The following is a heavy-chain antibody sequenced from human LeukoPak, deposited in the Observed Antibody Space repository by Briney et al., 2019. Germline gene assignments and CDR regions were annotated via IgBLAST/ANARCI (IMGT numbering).Heavy chain of an antibody. Sequence: SETQSLTCTVSGGSISSYYWSWIRQPPGKGLEWIGYIYYSGSTNYNPSLKSRVTISVDTSKNQFSLKLSSVTAADTAVYYCAGSIAVAGTLVIDAFDIWGRGTTVTVSS. J-gene: IGHJ3*02. CDR2: IYYSGST. CDR1: GGSISSYY. D-gene: IGHD6-19*01. V-gene: IGHV4-59*01. CDR3: AGSIAVAGTLVIDAFDI.